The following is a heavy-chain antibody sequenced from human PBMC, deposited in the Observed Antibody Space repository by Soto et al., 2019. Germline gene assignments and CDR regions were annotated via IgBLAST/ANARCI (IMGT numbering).Heavy chain of an antibody. CDR3: ASWSATTNY. V-gene: IGHV3-7*01. J-gene: IGHJ4*02. CDR1: RFTFSNSW. D-gene: IGHD1-26*01. Sequence: GGSLRLSCEASRFTFSNSWMSWVRQAPGKGPEWVANIKPDGSEDYYVDSVQGRFTISRDNARNSLYLQMSSLRVEDTAVYYCASWSATTNYWGQGTLVTVSS. CDR2: IKPDGSED.